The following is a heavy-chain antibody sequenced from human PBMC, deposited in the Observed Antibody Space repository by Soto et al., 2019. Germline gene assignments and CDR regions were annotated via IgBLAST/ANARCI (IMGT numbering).Heavy chain of an antibody. Sequence: GGSLRLSCAASGFTFSSYAMSWVRQAPGKGLEWVSAISGSGGSTYYADSVKGRFTISRDNSKNTLYLQMNSLRAEDTAVYYCAKNQDYGDLPAAEYFQHWGQGTLVTVSS. D-gene: IGHD4-17*01. CDR2: ISGSGGST. CDR3: AKNQDYGDLPAAEYFQH. J-gene: IGHJ1*01. V-gene: IGHV3-23*01. CDR1: GFTFSSYA.